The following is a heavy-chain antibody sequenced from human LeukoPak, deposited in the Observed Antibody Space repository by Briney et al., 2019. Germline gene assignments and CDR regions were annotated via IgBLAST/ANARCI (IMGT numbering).Heavy chain of an antibody. CDR2: ISSSGSTI. Sequence: GGSLRLSCAASGFTFSDYYMSWIRQAPGKGLEWVSYISSSGSTIYYADSVKGRFTISRDNAKNSLYLQMNSLRAEDTAVYYCARDREPFWINYYMDVWGKGTTVTVSS. CDR1: GFTFSDYY. J-gene: IGHJ6*03. D-gene: IGHD3-3*01. CDR3: ARDREPFWINYYMDV. V-gene: IGHV3-11*04.